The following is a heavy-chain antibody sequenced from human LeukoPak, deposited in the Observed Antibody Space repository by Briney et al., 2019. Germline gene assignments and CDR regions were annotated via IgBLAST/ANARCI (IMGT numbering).Heavy chain of an antibody. Sequence: GASVKVSCKASGYTFTSYYMHWVRQAPGQGLEWMGIINPSGGSTSYAQKFQGRVTMTRAMSTSTVYMELSSLRSEDTAVYYCARALWFGELLYAFDIWGQGTMVTVSS. CDR2: INPSGGST. D-gene: IGHD3-10*01. V-gene: IGHV1-46*01. CDR1: GYTFTSYY. J-gene: IGHJ3*02. CDR3: ARALWFGELLYAFDI.